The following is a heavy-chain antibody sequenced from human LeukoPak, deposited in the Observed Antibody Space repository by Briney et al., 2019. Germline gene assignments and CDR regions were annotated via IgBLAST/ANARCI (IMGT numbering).Heavy chain of an antibody. CDR1: GFTFSSFW. Sequence: GGSLRLSCAASGFTFSSFWMSWVRQAPGKGLEWVANIKQDGREKYYVDSVKGRFTISRDNAENSLYLQMNSLRAEDTAVYCCARDRRWADAFDIWGQGTMVTVSS. D-gene: IGHD6-13*01. CDR3: ARDRRWADAFDI. V-gene: IGHV3-7*01. J-gene: IGHJ3*02. CDR2: IKQDGREK.